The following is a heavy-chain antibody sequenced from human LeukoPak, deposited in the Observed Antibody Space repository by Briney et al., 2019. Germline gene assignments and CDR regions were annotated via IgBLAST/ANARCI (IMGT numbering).Heavy chain of an antibody. CDR1: GVSLTNYY. J-gene: IGHJ4*02. V-gene: IGHV4-59*01. Sequence: SETLSLTCTVSGVSLTNYYWNWIRQPPGKGLEWIGYIYYSGNTNYNPSLNSRVTISVDTSKNQFSLKLSSVTAADTAVYYCARGGAYYDSTGYGYWGQGTLVTVSS. D-gene: IGHD3-22*01. CDR3: ARGGAYYDSTGYGY. CDR2: IYYSGNT.